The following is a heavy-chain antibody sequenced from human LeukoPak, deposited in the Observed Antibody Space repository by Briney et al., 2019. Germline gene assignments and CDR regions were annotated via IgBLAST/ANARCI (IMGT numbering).Heavy chain of an antibody. J-gene: IGHJ6*02. Sequence: GGSLRLSCAASGFTFSSYGMHWVRQAPGKGLEWVAVMSYDGSNKYYADSVKGRFTISRDNSKNTLYLQMNSLRAEDTAVYYCAKDLGGIDYYGMGVWGQGTTVTVSS. CDR1: GFTFSSYG. D-gene: IGHD1-14*01. V-gene: IGHV3-30*18. CDR3: AKDLGGIDYYGMGV. CDR2: MSYDGSNK.